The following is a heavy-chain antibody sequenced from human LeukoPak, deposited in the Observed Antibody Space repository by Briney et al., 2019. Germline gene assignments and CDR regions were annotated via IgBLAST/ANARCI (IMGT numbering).Heavy chain of an antibody. V-gene: IGHV3-20*04. Sequence: GGSLRLSCAASGFSFEDFGLSWVRQAPGKGLEWVSGINWNGESTDYADSVKGRFTVSKDNARSSLYLQMNSLRPEDTAFYYCVRLHMGYNSGYWYFNLWGRGTLVTVSS. CDR3: VRLHMGYNSGYWYFNL. J-gene: IGHJ2*01. D-gene: IGHD5-18*01. CDR2: INWNGEST. CDR1: GFSFEDFG.